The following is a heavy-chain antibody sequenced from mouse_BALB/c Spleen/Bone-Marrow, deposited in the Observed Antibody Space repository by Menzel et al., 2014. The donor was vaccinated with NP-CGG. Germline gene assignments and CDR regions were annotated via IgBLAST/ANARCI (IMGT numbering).Heavy chain of an antibody. CDR1: GYTFTSYN. Sequence: LQQSGAELVKPGASMKMSCKASGYTFTSYNLHWIKQTPGQGLEWIGAIYPGNGDTSYNQRFKGKATLTTDKSSNTAYMQLSRLTSEDSAVYYCAREGRSHFDHWGQGSTLTVSS. CDR3: AREGRSHFDH. V-gene: IGHV1-12*01. CDR2: IYPGNGDT. J-gene: IGHJ2*01.